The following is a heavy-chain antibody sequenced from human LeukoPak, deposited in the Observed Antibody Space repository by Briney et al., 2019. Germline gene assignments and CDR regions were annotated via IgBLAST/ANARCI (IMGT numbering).Heavy chain of an antibody. CDR2: ISGSGGST. CDR1: GFTFSSYA. V-gene: IGHV3-23*01. D-gene: IGHD6-19*01. Sequence: QPGGSLRLSCAASGFTFSSYAMSWVRQAPGKGLEWVSAISGSGGSTYYADSVKGRFTISRDNSKNTLYLQMNSLRAEDTAVYYCARDGAPQGIAVTHYFDYWGQGTLVTVSS. CDR3: ARDGAPQGIAVTHYFDY. J-gene: IGHJ4*02.